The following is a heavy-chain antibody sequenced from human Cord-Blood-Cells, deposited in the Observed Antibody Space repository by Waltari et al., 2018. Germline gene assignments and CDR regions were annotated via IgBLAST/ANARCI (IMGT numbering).Heavy chain of an antibody. V-gene: IGHV4-31*03. CDR2: IYYSGST. D-gene: IGHD6-6*01. Sequence: QVQLQESGPGLVKPSQTLSLTCTVSGGSISSGGYYWSWIRQHPGKGLEWIGYIYYSGSTYYNPSLKSRVTIAVDTSKNQFSLKLSSVTAADTAVYYWARGGRGVGIAARPDWFDPWGQGTLVTVSS. CDR1: GGSISSGGYY. J-gene: IGHJ5*02. CDR3: ARGGRGVGIAARPDWFDP.